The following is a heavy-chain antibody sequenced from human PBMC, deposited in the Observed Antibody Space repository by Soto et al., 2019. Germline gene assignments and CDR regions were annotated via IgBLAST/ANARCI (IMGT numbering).Heavy chain of an antibody. V-gene: IGHV6-1*01. CDR2: TYYRSRWYH. Sequence: SPTLSLTCAISGDSVSSGTVVWNWIRLSPSRGLEWLGRTYYRSRWYHEYVVFLQSRISINPDTSKNHYTLQLNSVTPEDTAVYYCARGIYVTSVRTAFDIWGQGTKVTVSS. J-gene: IGHJ3*02. CDR1: GDSVSSGTVV. D-gene: IGHD1-1*01. CDR3: ARGIYVTSVRTAFDI.